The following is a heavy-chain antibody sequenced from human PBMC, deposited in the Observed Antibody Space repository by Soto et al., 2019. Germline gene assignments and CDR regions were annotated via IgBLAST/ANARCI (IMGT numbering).Heavy chain of an antibody. CDR2: INSDGSHT. CDR1: GLSFNIYW. Sequence: EVQLVESGGGLVQPGGSLRLSCAASGLSFNIYWMHWVRQVPGKGLVWLARINSDGSHTIYVDSVKGRFTISRDNAKNTVFLQMDSLRDEDTGVYYCAGGMAGLDVWGQGTTFTVSS. CDR3: AGGMAGLDV. J-gene: IGHJ6*02. V-gene: IGHV3-74*01.